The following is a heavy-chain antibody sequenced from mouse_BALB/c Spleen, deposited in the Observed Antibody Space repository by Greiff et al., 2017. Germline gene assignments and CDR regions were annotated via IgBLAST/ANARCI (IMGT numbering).Heavy chain of an antibody. J-gene: IGHJ3*01. CDR2: ISNGGGST. CDR3: ARIPHYDPAWFAY. D-gene: IGHD2-4*01. Sequence: EVQLVESGGGLVQPGGSLKLSCAASGFTFSSYTMSWVRQTPEKRLEWVAYISNGGGSTYYPDTVKGRFTISRDNAKNTLYLQMSSLKSEDTAMYYCARIPHYDPAWFAYWGQGTLVTVSA. V-gene: IGHV5-12-2*01. CDR1: GFTFSSYT.